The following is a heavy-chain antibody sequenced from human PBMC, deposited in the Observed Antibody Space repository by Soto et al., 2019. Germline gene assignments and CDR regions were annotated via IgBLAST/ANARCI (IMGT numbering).Heavy chain of an antibody. V-gene: IGHV1-69*06. D-gene: IGHD1-1*01. CDR2: IIPNYDSP. CDR3: ASDSASVNRVPVRD. Sequence: GQLVQSGAEVRQPGSSVRVSCKASGGTFSTFSVTWVRQAPGQGLEWMGGIIPNYDSPYYAQKFLGRVSLTADTSTNTAYMFVSRLTSEGSAVDCCASDSASVNRVPVRDWGQGTLVLVSS. CDR1: GGTFSTFS. J-gene: IGHJ4*02.